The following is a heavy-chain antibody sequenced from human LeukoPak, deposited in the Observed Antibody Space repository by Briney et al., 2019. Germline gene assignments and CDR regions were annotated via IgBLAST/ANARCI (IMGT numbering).Heavy chain of an antibody. D-gene: IGHD3-22*01. Sequence: SVKVSCKASGGTFSRSAVNWVRQAPGQGLEWMGGIIPMFRTANYAQKFRGRVTITADESTSTAYMELNSLRSEDTAVYYCTRDASIHDSSSYYFLWWGQGTLVTVSS. V-gene: IGHV1-69*13. CDR3: TRDASIHDSSSYYFLW. CDR1: GGTFSRSA. CDR2: IIPMFRTA. J-gene: IGHJ4*02.